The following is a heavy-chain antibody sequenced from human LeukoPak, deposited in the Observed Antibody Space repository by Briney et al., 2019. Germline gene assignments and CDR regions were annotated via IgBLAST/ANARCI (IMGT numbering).Heavy chain of an antibody. CDR2: INHSGST. Sequence: PSETLSLTCTVSGGSISSSSYYWGWIRQPPGKGLEWIGEINHSGSTNYNPSLKSRVTISVDTSKNQFSLKLSSVTAADTAVYYCARHRRWLTIDAFDIWGQGTMVTVSS. D-gene: IGHD5-24*01. CDR1: GGSISSSSYY. J-gene: IGHJ3*02. CDR3: ARHRRWLTIDAFDI. V-gene: IGHV4-39*01.